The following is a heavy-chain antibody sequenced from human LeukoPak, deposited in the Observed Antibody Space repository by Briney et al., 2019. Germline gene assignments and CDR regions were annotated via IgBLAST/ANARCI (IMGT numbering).Heavy chain of an antibody. CDR1: GDPITSGSYY. D-gene: IGHD3-9*01. V-gene: IGHV4-61*02. CDR2: IYTSGST. CDR3: ARDPLAAGYDILTGGFDP. J-gene: IGHJ5*02. Sequence: PSETLSLTCTVSGDPITSGSYYWSWIRQPAGKGLEWIGRIYTSGSTNYNPSLKSRVTMSVDTSKNQFSLKLSSVTAADTAVYYCARDPLAAGYDILTGGFDPWGQGTLVTVSS.